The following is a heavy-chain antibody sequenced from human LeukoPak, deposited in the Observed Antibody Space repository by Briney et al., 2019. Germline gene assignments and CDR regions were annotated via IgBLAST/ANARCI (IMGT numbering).Heavy chain of an antibody. V-gene: IGHV4-59*01. D-gene: IGHD3-22*01. CDR2: IYYSGST. CDR1: GGSISSYY. CDR3: AREDDSSAFDY. Sequence: SETLSLTCTVSGGSISSYYWSWIRQPPGKVLEWIGYIYYSGSTNYNPSLKSRVTISVDTSKNQFSLKLSSVTAADTAVYYCAREDDSSAFDYWGQGTLVTVSS. J-gene: IGHJ4*02.